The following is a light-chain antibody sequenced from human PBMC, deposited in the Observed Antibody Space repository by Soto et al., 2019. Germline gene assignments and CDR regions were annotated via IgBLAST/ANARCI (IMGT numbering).Light chain of an antibody. CDR1: TSNIGRTT. CDR2: IDN. V-gene: IGLV1-44*01. J-gene: IGLJ2*01. Sequence: QSVLTQPPSASGTPGQRVTISCSGSTSNIGRTTVNWYQQLPGTAPKLLIYIDNQRPSGVPERFSGSKSGTSASLAIAGLQSEDEAIYYCATWDASLNGPVFGGGTKLTVL. CDR3: ATWDASLNGPV.